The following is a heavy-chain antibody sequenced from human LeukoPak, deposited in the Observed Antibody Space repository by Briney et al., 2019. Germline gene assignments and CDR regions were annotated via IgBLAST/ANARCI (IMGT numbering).Heavy chain of an antibody. Sequence: PGRSLRLSCVASGFIFSHYGMHWVRQAPGKGLEWVAVIWSDGSNRFYAGSVKGRFTISRDNSKNTVFLQMNSLRAEDTAMYYCARDAQRGFDYSNSLKYWGHGILVTVSS. CDR3: ARDAQRGFDYSNSLKY. CDR2: IWSDGSNR. V-gene: IGHV3-33*01. CDR1: GFIFSHYG. D-gene: IGHD4-11*01. J-gene: IGHJ4*01.